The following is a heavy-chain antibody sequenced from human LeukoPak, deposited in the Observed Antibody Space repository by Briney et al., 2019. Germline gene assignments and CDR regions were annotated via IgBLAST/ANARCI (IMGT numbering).Heavy chain of an antibody. Sequence: GGSLRLSCAASGFTFSSYAMSWVRQAPGKGLEWVSAISGSGGSTYYADSVKGRFTISRDNSKNTLYLQMNSLRAEDTAVYYCAKAYSQGSYYYYYYMDVWGKGTTVTVSS. CDR3: AKAYSQGSYYYYYYMDV. J-gene: IGHJ6*03. D-gene: IGHD1-26*01. CDR1: GFTFSSYA. CDR2: ISGSGGST. V-gene: IGHV3-23*01.